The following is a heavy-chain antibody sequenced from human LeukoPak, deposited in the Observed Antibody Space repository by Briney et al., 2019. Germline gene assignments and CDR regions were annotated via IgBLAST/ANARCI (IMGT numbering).Heavy chain of an antibody. CDR3: ASSDILTGYYNRHFDY. CDR1: GYTFTSYY. Sequence: ASVKVSCKASGYTFTSYYMHWVRQAPGQGLEWMGMINPSGGSTTYAQKFQGRVTITADKSTSTAYMELSSLRSEDTAVYYCASSDILTGYYNRHFDYWGQGTLVTVSS. CDR2: INPSGGST. D-gene: IGHD3-9*01. V-gene: IGHV1-46*01. J-gene: IGHJ4*02.